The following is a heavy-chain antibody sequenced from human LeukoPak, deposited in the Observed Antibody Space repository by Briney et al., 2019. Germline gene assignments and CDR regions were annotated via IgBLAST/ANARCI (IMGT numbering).Heavy chain of an antibody. D-gene: IGHD3-22*01. CDR2: ITSSSNSI. J-gene: IGHJ4*02. CDR3: ARASSGYGFYSNY. V-gene: IGHV3-48*01. Sequence: PGGSLRLSCAASGFNFSTYTMNWVRQAPGKGLEWFSYITSSSNSIYYADSVKGRFTISRDNAKNSLYLQMDSLRAEDTAVYYCARASSGYGFYSNYWGQGTLVTVSS. CDR1: GFNFSTYT.